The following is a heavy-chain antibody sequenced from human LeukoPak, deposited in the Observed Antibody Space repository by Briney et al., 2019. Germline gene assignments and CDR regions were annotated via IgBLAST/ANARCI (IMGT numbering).Heavy chain of an antibody. V-gene: IGHV1-69*13. Sequence: ASVKVSCKASGGTFSSYAISWVRQAPGQGLEWMGGIIPIFGTANYAQKFQGRVTITADESTSTAYMELSSLRSEDTAVYYCASMPTEITIFGVVPYYYMDVWGKGTTVTVSS. CDR3: ASMPTEITIFGVVPYYYMDV. CDR1: GGTFSSYA. J-gene: IGHJ6*03. D-gene: IGHD3-3*01. CDR2: IIPIFGTA.